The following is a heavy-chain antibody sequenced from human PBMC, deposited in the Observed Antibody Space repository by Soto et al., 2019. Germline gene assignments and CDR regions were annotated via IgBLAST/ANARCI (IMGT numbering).Heavy chain of an antibody. V-gene: IGHV4-4*02. CDR3: ARSGYSYGPNPLLY. CDR2: IYHSGST. CDR1: GGSISSSNW. D-gene: IGHD5-18*01. J-gene: IGHJ4*02. Sequence: PSETLSLTCAVSGGSISSSNWWSWVRQPPGKGLEWIGDIYHSGSTNYNPSLKSRVTISVDKSKNQFSLKLSSVTAADTAVYYCARSGYSYGPNPLLYWGQGTLVTVSS.